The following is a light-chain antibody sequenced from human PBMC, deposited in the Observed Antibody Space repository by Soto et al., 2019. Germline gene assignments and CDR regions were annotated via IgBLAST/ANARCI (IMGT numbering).Light chain of an antibody. Sequence: DIQMTQSPSSLSASIGDTLTITFRASQDISNYLAWYQQTPGKVPKLLIYTASTLQSGVPSRFSGSGSGTDFTLTISSLQPEDVATYYCQKYNSALTFGQGTRLEIK. J-gene: IGKJ5*01. CDR1: QDISNY. CDR2: TAS. CDR3: QKYNSALT. V-gene: IGKV1-27*01.